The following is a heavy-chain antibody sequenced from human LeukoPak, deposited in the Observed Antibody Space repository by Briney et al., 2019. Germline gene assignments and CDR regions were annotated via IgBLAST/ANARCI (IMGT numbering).Heavy chain of an antibody. D-gene: IGHD6-19*01. J-gene: IGHJ5*02. V-gene: IGHV3-11*01. Sequence: GGSLRLSCAASGFKFRDYYMSWIRQAPGKGLVWISYITMSGSVIQYSSSVKGRFTTSRDNARNSLYLQMNSLRADDTAVYYCARGGWSRGWFDPWGQGTLVTVSS. CDR3: ARGGWSRGWFDP. CDR2: ITMSGSVI. CDR1: GFKFRDYY.